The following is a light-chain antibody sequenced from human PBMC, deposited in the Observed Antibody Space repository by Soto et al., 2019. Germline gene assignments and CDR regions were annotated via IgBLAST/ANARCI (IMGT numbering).Light chain of an antibody. V-gene: IGLV2-14*01. J-gene: IGLJ3*02. CDR3: SSYTAFSTWV. CDR1: RNDVGGYNY. CDR2: EVS. Sequence: QSALTQPASVSGSPGQSITISCTGTRNDVGGYNYVSWYQQHPGKAPQLIIYEVSNRPSGVSHRFSGSKSGDTASLTISGLQAEDGADYYCSSYTAFSTWVFGGGTQLTVL.